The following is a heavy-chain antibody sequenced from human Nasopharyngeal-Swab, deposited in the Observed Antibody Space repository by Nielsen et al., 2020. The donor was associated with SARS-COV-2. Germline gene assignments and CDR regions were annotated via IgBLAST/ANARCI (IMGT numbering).Heavy chain of an antibody. Sequence: GESLKISCAASGFTFSSYGMHWVRQAPGKGLEWVAVISYDGSNKYYADSVKGRFTISRDNSKNTLYLQMNSLRAEDTAVYYCAKNGGTAMVIVGYFDLWGRGTLVTVSS. D-gene: IGHD5-18*01. CDR1: GFTFSSYG. CDR3: AKNGGTAMVIVGYFDL. V-gene: IGHV3-30*18. CDR2: ISYDGSNK. J-gene: IGHJ2*01.